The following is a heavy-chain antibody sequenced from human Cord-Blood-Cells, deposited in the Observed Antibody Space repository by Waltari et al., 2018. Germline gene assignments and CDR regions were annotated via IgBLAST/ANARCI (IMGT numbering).Heavy chain of an antibody. CDR1: GFTFSSYA. CDR3: XXLPPGWNLDY. J-gene: IGHJ4*02. D-gene: IGHD1-1*01. V-gene: IGHV3-23*01. CDR2: XXXXGGXT. Sequence: EVQLLESGGGLVQPGGSLRLSCAASGFTFSSYAMSWVREAPGKGVXXXSAXXXXGGXTXYXDXXXGRXXISXXXXXXXXXLQMXXXRXEDTAXYXCXXLPPGWNLDYWGQGTLVTVSS.